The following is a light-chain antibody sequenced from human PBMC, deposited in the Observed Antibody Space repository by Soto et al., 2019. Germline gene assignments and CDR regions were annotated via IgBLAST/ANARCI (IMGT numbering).Light chain of an antibody. CDR3: SSYTSSSTYV. J-gene: IGLJ1*01. V-gene: IGLV2-14*03. CDR1: SSDLRGYNY. CDR2: DVS. Sequence: QSALTQPASVSGSPGQSITISCTGTSSDLRGYNYVSWYQQHPGKAPKLMIYDVSNRPSGVSNRFSGSKSGNTASLTISGLQAEDEADYYCSSYTSSSTYVFGTGTKVTVL.